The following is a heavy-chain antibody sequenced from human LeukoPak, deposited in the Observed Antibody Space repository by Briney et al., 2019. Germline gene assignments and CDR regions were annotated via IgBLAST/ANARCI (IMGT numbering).Heavy chain of an antibody. V-gene: IGHV3-48*03. J-gene: IGHJ4*02. D-gene: IGHD1-26*01. CDR2: ITSGGDAL. CDR3: ARVGSPEQVFDY. CDR1: GFTFSRYE. Sequence: GGSLRLSCAASGFTFSRYEMTWVRQTPGQGLEWLSYITSGGDALHYADSVRGRLTTSRDNAKNSVYLQMNSLRVEDAALYHCARVGSPEQVFDYWGQGVLVTVSS.